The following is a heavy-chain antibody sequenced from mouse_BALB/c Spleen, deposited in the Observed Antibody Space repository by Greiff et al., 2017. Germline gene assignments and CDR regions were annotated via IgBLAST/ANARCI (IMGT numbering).Heavy chain of an antibody. CDR3: ARITTATGWYFDV. CDR2: INPYNDGT. Sequence: EVQLQQSGPELVKPGASVKMSCKASGYTFTSYVMHWVKQKPGQGLEWIGYINPYNDGTKYNEKFKGKATLTSDKSSSTAYMELSSLTSEDSAVYYCARITTATGWYFDVWGAGTTVTVSS. D-gene: IGHD1-2*01. J-gene: IGHJ1*01. CDR1: GYTFTSYV. V-gene: IGHV1-14*01.